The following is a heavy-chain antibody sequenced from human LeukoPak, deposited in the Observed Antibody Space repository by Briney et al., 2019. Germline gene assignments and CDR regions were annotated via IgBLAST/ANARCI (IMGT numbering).Heavy chain of an antibody. D-gene: IGHD5-18*01. V-gene: IGHV1-18*01. Sequence: ASVKVSCKASGYTFTSYGISWVRQAPGQGLEWMGWISAYNGNTNYAQKLQGRVTMTTDTSTSTAYMELRSLRSDDTAVYYCARSLRVDTAMAFYFDYWGQGTLVTVSS. J-gene: IGHJ4*02. CDR2: ISAYNGNT. CDR3: ARSLRVDTAMAFYFDY. CDR1: GYTFTSYG.